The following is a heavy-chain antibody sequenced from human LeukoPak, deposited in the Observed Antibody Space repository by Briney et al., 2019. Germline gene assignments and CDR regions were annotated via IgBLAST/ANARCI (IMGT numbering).Heavy chain of an antibody. CDR2: IEKNGSGK. D-gene: IGHD1-26*01. CDR1: GFIFSDSW. Sequence: GGSLRLSCTVSGFIFSDSWMAWIRQAPGKGLEWVAIIEKNGSGKNYVDSVKGRFTISRDNAKNSLYLQMSSLRAEDTAVYYCAGSSLDAFDIWGQGTMVTVSS. V-gene: IGHV3-7*03. J-gene: IGHJ3*02. CDR3: AGSSLDAFDI.